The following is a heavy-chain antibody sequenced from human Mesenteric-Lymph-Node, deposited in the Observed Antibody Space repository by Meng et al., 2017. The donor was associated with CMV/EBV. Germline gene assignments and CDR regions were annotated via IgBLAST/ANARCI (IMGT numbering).Heavy chain of an antibody. CDR1: GGTFSSYT. J-gene: IGHJ5*02. V-gene: IGHV1-69*02. D-gene: IGHD6-13*01. CDR3: AGGIAAAGSRWFDP. Sequence: QVQRVQSGAEVKKPGSSVKVSGKASGGTFSSYTISWVRQAPGQGLEWMGRIIPILGIANYAQKFQGRVTITADKSTSTAYMELSSLRSEDTAVYYCAGGIAAAGSRWFDPWGQGTLVTVSS. CDR2: IIPILGIA.